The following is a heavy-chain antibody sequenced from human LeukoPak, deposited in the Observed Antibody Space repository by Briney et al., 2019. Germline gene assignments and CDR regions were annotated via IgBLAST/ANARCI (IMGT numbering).Heavy chain of an antibody. J-gene: IGHJ4*02. Sequence: GGSLRLSCAASGFTFSNYNMNWVRQAPGKGLEWVSSISSSSSSYIYYADSVKGRFTISRENAKNSLYLQMNSLRAGDTAVYFCAGVDGLSGKYSFDYWGQGTLVTVSS. CDR1: GFTFSNYN. V-gene: IGHV3-21*03. CDR3: AGVDGLSGKYSFDY. CDR2: ISSSSSSYI. D-gene: IGHD1-26*01.